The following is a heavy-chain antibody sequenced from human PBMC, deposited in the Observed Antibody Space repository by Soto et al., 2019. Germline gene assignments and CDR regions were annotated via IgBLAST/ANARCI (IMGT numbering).Heavy chain of an antibody. CDR3: SSNLHFCSHYFDP. Sequence: GGSLRLSCAASGFTFSSYSMNWVRQAPGKGLEWVSSISSSSSYIYYADSVKGRFTISIDNAKNSLYLQMNSLRADDTAWYYCSSNLHFCSHYFDPWGQGTLVTVSS. CDR2: ISSSSSYI. J-gene: IGHJ5*02. V-gene: IGHV3-21*01. D-gene: IGHD3-3*02. CDR1: GFTFSSYS.